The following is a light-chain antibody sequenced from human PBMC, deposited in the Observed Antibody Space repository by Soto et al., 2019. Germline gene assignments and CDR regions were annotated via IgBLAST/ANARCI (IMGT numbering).Light chain of an antibody. Sequence: DIQVTQYPSSLSASVGDRVTITCRASQSISSWLAWYQQKPGKAPKLLIYDASSLESGVPSRFSGRGSGTEFTLTISSLQPDDFATYYCQQYNSYWTFGQGTKVDIK. V-gene: IGKV1-5*01. CDR2: DAS. CDR3: QQYNSYWT. CDR1: QSISSW. J-gene: IGKJ1*01.